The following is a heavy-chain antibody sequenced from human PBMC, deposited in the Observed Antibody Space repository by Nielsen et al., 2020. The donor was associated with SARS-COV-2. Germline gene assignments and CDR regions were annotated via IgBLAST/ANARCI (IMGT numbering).Heavy chain of an antibody. Sequence: GGSLRLSCKTSGYDFAYHWIGWVRQMPGKGLEWMGFIFPGDSDTKYSPSFQGRVTISVDKSITTAYLQWSSLGASDTAIYYCARNDILTGYSPDYWGQGTLVTVSS. CDR3: ARNDILTGYSPDY. D-gene: IGHD3-9*01. J-gene: IGHJ4*02. V-gene: IGHV5-51*01. CDR1: GYDFAYHW. CDR2: IFPGDSDT.